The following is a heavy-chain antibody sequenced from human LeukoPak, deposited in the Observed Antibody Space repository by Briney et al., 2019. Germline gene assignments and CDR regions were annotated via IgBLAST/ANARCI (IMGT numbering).Heavy chain of an antibody. D-gene: IGHD3-16*01. CDR2: IYSGGST. Sequence: GGSLRLSCAASGFTVSSNYMIWARQAPGKGLEWVSVIYSGGSTYYADSVKGRFTISRDNSKNTVYLQMNSLRGEDAAVYYCARDWALAFDYWGQGTLVTVSS. J-gene: IGHJ4*02. V-gene: IGHV3-53*01. CDR3: ARDWALAFDY. CDR1: GFTVSSNY.